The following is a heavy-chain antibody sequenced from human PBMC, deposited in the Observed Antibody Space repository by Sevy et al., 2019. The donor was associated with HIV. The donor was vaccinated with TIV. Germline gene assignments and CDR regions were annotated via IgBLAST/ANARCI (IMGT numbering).Heavy chain of an antibody. Sequence: ASVKVSCKASGGTFSSYAISWVRQAPGQGLEWMGGIIPSLGIANYAQKFQGRVTITADKSTSTAYMELRSLRPEDTAVYYCARGELGKAYYYYYYMDDWGKGSTVTVSS. CDR3: ARGELGKAYYYYYYMDD. CDR1: GGTFSSYA. V-gene: IGHV1-69*10. CDR2: IIPSLGIA. J-gene: IGHJ6*03. D-gene: IGHD7-27*01.